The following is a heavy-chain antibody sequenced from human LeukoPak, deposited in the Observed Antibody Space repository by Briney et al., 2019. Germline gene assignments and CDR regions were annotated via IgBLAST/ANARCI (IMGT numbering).Heavy chain of an antibody. J-gene: IGHJ6*02. CDR3: ARDPDSKPRIPKLRQYGMDV. CDR2: INPSGGST. CDR1: GYTFTSYY. Sequence: GASVKVSCKASGYTFTSYYMHWVRQAPGQGLEWMGIINPSGGSTSYAQKFQGRVTMTRDTSTSTVYMELSSLRSEDTAVYYCARDPDSKPRIPKLRQYGMDVWGQGTTVTVSS. V-gene: IGHV1-46*01. D-gene: IGHD2-21*01.